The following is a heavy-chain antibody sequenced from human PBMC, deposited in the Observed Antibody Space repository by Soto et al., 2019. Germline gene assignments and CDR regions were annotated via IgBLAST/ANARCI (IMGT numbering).Heavy chain of an antibody. D-gene: IGHD2-2*01. CDR2: ISGGGDRT. CDR3: ARKVLGSTSRPDWWYFDL. Sequence: EVQLLESGGGLVQPGGSLRLSCVGSGFTFINYAMNWVRQTPGKGLEWVSTISGGGDRTFDADTGKGRFTIYRDNSKNTVNLQMNSLRADDTAVYYCARKVLGSTSRPDWWYFDLWGRGTLVTVSS. CDR1: GFTFINYA. J-gene: IGHJ2*01. V-gene: IGHV3-23*01.